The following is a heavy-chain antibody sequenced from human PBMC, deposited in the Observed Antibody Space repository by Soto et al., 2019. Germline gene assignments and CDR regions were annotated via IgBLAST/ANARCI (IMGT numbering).Heavy chain of an antibody. CDR2: ISAYNGNT. D-gene: IGHD3-22*01. Sequence: ASVKVSCKASGYTFTSYGISWVRQAPGQGLEWMGWISAYNGNTNYAQKLQGRGTMTTDTSTSTAYMELRSLRSDDTAVYYCARDLGTRESCGYYYFDYWGQGTLVTVSS. CDR1: GYTFTSYG. V-gene: IGHV1-18*01. J-gene: IGHJ4*02. CDR3: ARDLGTRESCGYYYFDY.